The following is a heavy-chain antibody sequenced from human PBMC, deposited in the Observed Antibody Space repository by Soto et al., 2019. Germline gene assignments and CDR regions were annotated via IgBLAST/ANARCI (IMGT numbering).Heavy chain of an antibody. V-gene: IGHV1-3*01. Sequence: QVQLVQSGAEVKKPGASVKVSCKASGYTFTSYAMHWVRQAPGQRLEWMGWINAGNGNTKYSQKFQGRVTITRDTSASTAYMELSSLRSEDTAVYYCAREDGYTPFHDYWGQGTLVTVSS. CDR2: INAGNGNT. CDR3: AREDGYTPFHDY. J-gene: IGHJ4*02. CDR1: GYTFTSYA. D-gene: IGHD5-12*01.